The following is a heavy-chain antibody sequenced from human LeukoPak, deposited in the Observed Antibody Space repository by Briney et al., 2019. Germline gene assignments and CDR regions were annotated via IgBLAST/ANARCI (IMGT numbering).Heavy chain of an antibody. CDR3: AREWSTGPVGIRPFNY. CDR1: GYSFTSYW. V-gene: IGHV5-51*01. Sequence: GASLQISCKGSGYSFTSYWIGWVRQLPGKGLEGMGIIYPDDSDTRYSPSFQGQVTISVDKSISTAYLQWSSLKASDTAMYYCAREWSTGPVGIRPFNYWGLGTLVTVSS. J-gene: IGHJ4*02. D-gene: IGHD3-3*01. CDR2: IYPDDSDT.